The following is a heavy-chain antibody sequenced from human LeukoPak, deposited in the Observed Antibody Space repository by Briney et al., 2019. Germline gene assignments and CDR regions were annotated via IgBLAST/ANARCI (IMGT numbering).Heavy chain of an antibody. D-gene: IGHD3-22*01. J-gene: IGHJ4*02. V-gene: IGHV1-69*01. CDR1: GGTFSSYA. Sequence: SVKVSCKASGGTFSSYAISWVRQAPGQGLEWMGGIIPIFGTANYAQKFQGRVTITADESTSTAYMELSSLRSEDTAVYYCATELKPPYYYDTHPLYFDYWGQGTLVTVSS. CDR2: IIPIFGTA. CDR3: ATELKPPYYYDTHPLYFDY.